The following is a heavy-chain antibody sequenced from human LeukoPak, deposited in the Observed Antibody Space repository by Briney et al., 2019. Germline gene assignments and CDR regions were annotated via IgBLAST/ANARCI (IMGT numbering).Heavy chain of an antibody. CDR3: ASPRNYYDSSGIGAFDI. V-gene: IGHV1-2*02. Sequence: ASVTVSCKASGYTFTGYYMHWVRQAPGQGLEWMGWINPNSGGTNYAQKFQGRVTMTRDTSISTAYMELSRLRSGDTAVYYCASPRNYYDSSGIGAFDIWGQGTMVTVSS. J-gene: IGHJ3*02. CDR1: GYTFTGYY. CDR2: INPNSGGT. D-gene: IGHD3-22*01.